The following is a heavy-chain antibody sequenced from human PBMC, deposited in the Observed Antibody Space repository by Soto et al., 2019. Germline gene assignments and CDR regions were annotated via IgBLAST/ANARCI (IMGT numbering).Heavy chain of an antibody. CDR1: GGSFSGYY. V-gene: IGHV4-34*01. J-gene: IGHJ4*02. CDR3: ARGVAAGPLPSMIPFGC. Sequence: QVQLQQCGAGLLKPSETLSLTCAVYGGSFSGYYWSWIRQPPGKGLEWIEEINHSGSTHYNPSLRSRVTISVDTSQNQFALKLSSVTAADTAVYYCARGVAAGPLPSMIPFGCWGQGTLVTGSS. CDR2: INHSGST. D-gene: IGHD6-13*01.